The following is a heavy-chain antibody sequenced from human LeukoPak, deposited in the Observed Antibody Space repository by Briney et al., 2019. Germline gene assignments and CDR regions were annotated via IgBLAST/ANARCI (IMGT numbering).Heavy chain of an antibody. Sequence: ASVKVSCKPSRSTLTSYDINRGREATGQGLEGMGGINPNSGKTGYSHKFPGRGTISTTTYITTAYMEPSSLRSEDTAVYYCSRGIITSPFDEGGEGTL. V-gene: IGHV1-8*01. D-gene: IGHD3-10*01. CDR3: SRGIITSPFDE. J-gene: IGHJ1*01. CDR1: RSTLTSYD. CDR2: INPNSGKT.